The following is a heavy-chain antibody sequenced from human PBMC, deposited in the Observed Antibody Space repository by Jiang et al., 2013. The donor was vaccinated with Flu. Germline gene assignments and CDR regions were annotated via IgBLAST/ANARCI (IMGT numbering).Heavy chain of an antibody. D-gene: IGHD2-21*02. J-gene: IGHJ3*02. V-gene: IGHV1-3*01. CDR1: GYTFTSYA. CDR3: ASALCGGDCSGAFDI. CDR2: INAGNGNT. Sequence: GAEVKKPGASVKVSCKASGYTFTSYAMHWVRQAPGQRLEWMGWINAGNGNTKYSQKFQGRVTITRDTSASTAYMELSSLRSEDTAVYYCASALCGGDCSGAFDIWGQGTMVTVSS.